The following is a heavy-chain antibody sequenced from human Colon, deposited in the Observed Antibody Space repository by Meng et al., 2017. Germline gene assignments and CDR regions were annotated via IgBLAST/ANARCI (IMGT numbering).Heavy chain of an antibody. CDR2: INHSGST. D-gene: IGHD6-19*01. CDR1: GGSFSGYY. Sequence: QGELHQWGAGLLKPPETLSPPCAVYGGSFSGYYWSWIRQPPGKGLEWIGEINHSGSTNYNPSLKSRVTISVDTSKNQFSLKLSSVTAADTAVYYCARERLSSGWYGGRWFDPWGQGTLVTVSS. V-gene: IGHV4-34*01. CDR3: ARERLSSGWYGGRWFDP. J-gene: IGHJ5*02.